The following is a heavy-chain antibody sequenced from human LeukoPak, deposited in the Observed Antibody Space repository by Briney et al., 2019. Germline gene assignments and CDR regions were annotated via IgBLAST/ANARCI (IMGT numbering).Heavy chain of an antibody. J-gene: IGHJ4*02. Sequence: SETLSLTCTVSGGSISSSSYYWGWIRQPPGKGLEWIGSIYYSGSTYYNPSLKSRVTISVDTSKNQFSLKLSSVTAADTAVYYCAGDCSSTSCYPYWGQGTLVTVSS. V-gene: IGHV4-39*02. CDR3: AGDCSSTSCYPY. CDR2: IYYSGST. D-gene: IGHD2-2*01. CDR1: GGSISSSSYY.